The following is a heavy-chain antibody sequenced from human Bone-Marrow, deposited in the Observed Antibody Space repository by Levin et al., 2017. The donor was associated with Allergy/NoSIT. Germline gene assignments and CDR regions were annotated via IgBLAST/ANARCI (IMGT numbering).Heavy chain of an antibody. CDR1: GASVSSSSYY. V-gene: IGHV4-61*01. J-gene: IGHJ4*02. D-gene: IGHD3-22*01. CDR3: AREPFYDSGADYFDYFDY. CDR2: IDNSGNT. Sequence: AETLSLTCTVSGASVSSSSYYWSWIRQPPGKGLEWIGYIDNSGNTKYNPSLKSRVTMSLDTSKNQFSLTLSSVTAADTAVFYCAREPFYDSGADYFDYFDYWGQGILVTVSS.